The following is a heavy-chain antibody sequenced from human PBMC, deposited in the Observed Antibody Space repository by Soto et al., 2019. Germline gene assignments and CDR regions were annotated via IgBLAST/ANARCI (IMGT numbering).Heavy chain of an antibody. CDR3: ARGGIVVVPAAIDYYYGMDV. D-gene: IGHD2-2*02. V-gene: IGHV1-69*13. Sequence: EASVKVSCKASGGTFSSYAISWVRQAPGQGLEWMGGIIPIFGTANYAQKFQGRVTITADESTSTAYMELSSLRSEDTAVYYCARGGIVVVPAAIDYYYGMDVWGQGTTVTV. J-gene: IGHJ6*02. CDR2: IIPIFGTA. CDR1: GGTFSSYA.